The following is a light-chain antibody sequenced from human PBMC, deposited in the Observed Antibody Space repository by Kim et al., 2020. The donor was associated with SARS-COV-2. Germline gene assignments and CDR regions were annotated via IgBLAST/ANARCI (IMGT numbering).Light chain of an antibody. CDR1: SDDVGGYKL. Sequence: QSITISCTGTSDDVGGYKLVSWYQHHPNKAPKLMIYEVTKRPSGVSDRFSGSKSANTASLTISGLQTEDEADYYCCSYAGSRTYVVFGGGTKVTVL. CDR3: CSYAGSRTYVV. CDR2: EVT. J-gene: IGLJ2*01. V-gene: IGLV2-23*02.